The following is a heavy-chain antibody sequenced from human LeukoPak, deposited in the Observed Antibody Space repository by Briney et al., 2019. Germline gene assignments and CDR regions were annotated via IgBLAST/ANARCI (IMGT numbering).Heavy chain of an antibody. CDR1: VLTFNSYA. V-gene: IGHV3-33*07. D-gene: IGHD2-15*01. Sequence: GGSLRLSCIPSVLTFNSYAMFWVRQAPGKGLEWVSLIWYDEINKYYADYEKGRFAISRDNSKNTLFLQMNSLRAEDTAVYYCARARGWQPNYYYYYMDVWGTGTTVTVS. J-gene: IGHJ6*03. CDR3: ARARGWQPNYYYYYMDV. CDR2: IWYDEINK.